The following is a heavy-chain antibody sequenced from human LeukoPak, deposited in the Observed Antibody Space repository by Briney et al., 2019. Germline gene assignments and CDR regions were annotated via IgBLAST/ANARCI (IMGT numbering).Heavy chain of an antibody. J-gene: IGHJ6*02. CDR1: GFTFSNYE. CDR3: PRVYSSSSGKGMDV. V-gene: IGHV3-48*03. CDR2: ISSSGSTI. Sequence: GGSLRLSCAASGFTFSNYEMNWVRQAPGKGLEWVSYISSSGSTIYYADSVKGRFTISRDNAKNSLYLQVNSLRAEDTAVYFCPRVYSSSSGKGMDVWGQGTTVTVSS. D-gene: IGHD6-6*01.